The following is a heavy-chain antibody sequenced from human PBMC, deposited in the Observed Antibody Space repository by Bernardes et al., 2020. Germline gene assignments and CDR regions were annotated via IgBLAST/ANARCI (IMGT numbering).Heavy chain of an antibody. Sequence: GGSLRLSCAASGFTFSSYWMSWVRQAPGKGLEWVANIKQDGSEKYYVDSVKGRFTISRDNAKNSLYLQMNSLRAEDTAVYYCARDLGYCSGGSCYGYYYYYGMDVWGQGTTVTVSS. CDR1: GFTFSSYW. CDR3: ARDLGYCSGGSCYGYYYYYGMDV. CDR2: IKQDGSEK. V-gene: IGHV3-7*01. D-gene: IGHD2-15*01. J-gene: IGHJ6*02.